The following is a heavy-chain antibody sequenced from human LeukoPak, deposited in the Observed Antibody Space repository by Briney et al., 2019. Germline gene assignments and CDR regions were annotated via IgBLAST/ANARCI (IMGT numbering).Heavy chain of an antibody. D-gene: IGHD1-26*01. CDR2: IIPIFGTA. J-gene: IGHJ6*03. CDR3: ARDIGRPEGGYYYMDV. V-gene: IGHV1-69*06. CDR1: GGTFSSYA. Sequence: SVKVSCKASGGTFSSYAISWVRQAPGQGLEWMGGIIPIFGTANYAQKFQGRVTITADKSTSTAYMELSSLRSEDTAMYYCARDIGRPEGGYYYMDVWGKGTTVIVSS.